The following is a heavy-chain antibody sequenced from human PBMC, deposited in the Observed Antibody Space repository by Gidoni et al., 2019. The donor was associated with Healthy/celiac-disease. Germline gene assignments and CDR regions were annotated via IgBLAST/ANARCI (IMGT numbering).Heavy chain of an antibody. CDR2: ISSSSSTL. D-gene: IGHD2-15*01. J-gene: IGHJ4*02. V-gene: IGHV3-48*02. CDR3: ARRQLGYCSGGSCVHYLDY. CDR1: GFTFSSYS. Sequence: EVQLVESGGGLVQPGGSLRLSCAASGFTFSSYSMNWVRQAPGKGLEWVSYISSSSSTLYYADSVKGRFTISRDNAKNSLYLQMNSLRDEDTAVYYCARRQLGYCSGGSCVHYLDYWGQGTLVTVSS.